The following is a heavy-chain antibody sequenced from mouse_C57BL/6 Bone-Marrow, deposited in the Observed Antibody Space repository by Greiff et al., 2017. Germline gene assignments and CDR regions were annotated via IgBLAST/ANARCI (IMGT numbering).Heavy chain of an antibody. V-gene: IGHV1-69*01. Sequence: VQLQQPGAELVMPGASVKLSCKASGYTFTSYWMHWVKQRPGQGLEWIGEIDPSDSYTNYNQKFKGKSTLTVDKSSSTAYMQLSSLTSEDSAVYYCARWGDYTWFAYWGQGTRVTVSA. CDR1: GYTFTSYW. D-gene: IGHD2-13*01. CDR3: ARWGDYTWFAY. CDR2: IDPSDSYT. J-gene: IGHJ3*01.